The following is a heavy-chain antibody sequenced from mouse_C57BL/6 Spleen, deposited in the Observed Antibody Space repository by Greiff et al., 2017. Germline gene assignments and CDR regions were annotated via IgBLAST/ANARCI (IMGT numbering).Heavy chain of an antibody. CDR2: INPSTGGT. CDR1: GSSFTGYY. Sequence: EVQLQQSGPELVKPGASVKISCKASGSSFTGYYMNWVKQSPEKSLEWIGEINPSTGGTTYNQKFKAKATLTVDKSSSTAYMQLKSLTSEDSAVYYCARGGYSVFMDYWGQGTSVTVSS. V-gene: IGHV1-42*01. D-gene: IGHD2-12*01. J-gene: IGHJ4*01. CDR3: ARGGYSVFMDY.